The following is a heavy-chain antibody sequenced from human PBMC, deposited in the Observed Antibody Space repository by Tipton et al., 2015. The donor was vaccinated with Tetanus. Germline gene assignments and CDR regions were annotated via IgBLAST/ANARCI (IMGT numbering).Heavy chain of an antibody. CDR2: IHDSGTT. V-gene: IGHV4-59*01. CDR3: ARVQLSSSFLKYNWLDP. CDR1: GDSMTDFY. D-gene: IGHD3-3*02. Sequence: TLSLTCNVSGDSMTDFYWSWIRQPPGKGLEWIGSIHDSGTTNYNPSLKSRLTMSVDTSNNLFSLKLTSVTAADTAVYYCARVQLSSSFLKYNWLDPWGQGPLVTVAS. J-gene: IGHJ5*02.